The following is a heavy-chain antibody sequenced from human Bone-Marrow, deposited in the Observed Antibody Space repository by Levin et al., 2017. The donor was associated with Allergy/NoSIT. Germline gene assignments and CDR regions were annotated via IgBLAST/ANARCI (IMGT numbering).Heavy chain of an antibody. D-gene: IGHD6-19*01. CDR1: RFSFNDHS. CDR2: TRNKANIYTT. J-gene: IGHJ4*02. V-gene: IGHV3-72*01. CDR3: AREGDSSAYYIDFDY. Sequence: GGSLRLSCAASRFSFNDHSMNWVRQAPGKGLEWVGRTRNKANIYTTEYAASVKGRFTISRDDSRSSLFLQMNSLQTEDTAVYYCAREGDSSAYYIDFDYWGQGTLVTVSS.